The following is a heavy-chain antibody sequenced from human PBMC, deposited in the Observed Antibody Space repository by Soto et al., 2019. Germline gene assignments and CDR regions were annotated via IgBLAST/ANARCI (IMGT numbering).Heavy chain of an antibody. J-gene: IGHJ4*02. CDR1: GVTFHYYA. Sequence: GGSLRLSCPTSGVTFHYYAMSWVRHAPGKGLESVSAIAFTGSATYYADSVKGRFTISRDNSKNIVYLQMNSLRVDDTALYYCVKEVETERLVAFALWGQETTVPVSS. CDR2: IAFTGSAT. V-gene: IGHV3-23*01. D-gene: IGHD5-18*01. CDR3: VKEVETERLVAFAL.